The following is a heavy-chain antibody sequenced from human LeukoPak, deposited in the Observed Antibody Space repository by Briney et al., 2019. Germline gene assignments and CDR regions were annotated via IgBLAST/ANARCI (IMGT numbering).Heavy chain of an antibody. CDR1: SGSIGHYY. CDR3: AREDWKWYFDV. Sequence: PSETLSLTCIVSSGSIGHYYRSWIWQSDGNRLEWIGRIYTSGATHYNPSLQSRVAMSVDPSKNQFSLDLTSLTAADTAIYYCAREDWKWYFDVWGRGTVVTVS. CDR2: IYTSGAT. J-gene: IGHJ2*01. D-gene: IGHD1-1*01. V-gene: IGHV4-4*07.